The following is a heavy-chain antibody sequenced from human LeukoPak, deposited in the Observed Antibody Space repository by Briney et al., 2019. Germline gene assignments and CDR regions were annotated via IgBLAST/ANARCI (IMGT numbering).Heavy chain of an antibody. CDR1: GYTFTGYY. D-gene: IGHD2-2*01. CDR3: ARGPRGWYCSSTSCYEDYYFEY. J-gene: IGHJ4*02. Sequence: ASVKVSCKASGYTFTGYYMHWVRQAPGQGLEWMGWINPNSGGTNYAQKFQGRVTMTRDTSISTAYMELSRLRSDDTAVYYCARGPRGWYCSSTSCYEDYYFEYWGQGTLVTVSS. V-gene: IGHV1-2*02. CDR2: INPNSGGT.